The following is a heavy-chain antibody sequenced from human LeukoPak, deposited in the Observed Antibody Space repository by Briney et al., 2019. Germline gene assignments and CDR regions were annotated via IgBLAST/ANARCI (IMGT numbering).Heavy chain of an antibody. V-gene: IGHV4-39*01. D-gene: IGHD2-2*01. Sequence: SETLSLTCTVSGGSISSSSYYWGWIRQPPGKGLEWIESIYYSGSTYYNPSLKSRVTISVDTSKNQFSLKLSSVTAADTAVYYCASRPRGSSALGDYWGQGTLVTVSS. CDR3: ASRPRGSSALGDY. CDR1: GGSISSSSYY. J-gene: IGHJ4*02. CDR2: IYYSGST.